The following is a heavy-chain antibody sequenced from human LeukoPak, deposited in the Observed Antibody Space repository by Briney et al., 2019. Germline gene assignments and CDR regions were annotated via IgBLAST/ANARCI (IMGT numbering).Heavy chain of an antibody. Sequence: GGSLRLSCAASGFTFDDYAMHWVRHAPGKGLEWVSLISWDGGSTDYADSVKGRFTLSRDNSKNSLYLQMNSLRAEDTALYYCAKDIVAKDTIDAFDIWGQGTMVTVSS. V-gene: IGHV3-43D*04. D-gene: IGHD5-12*01. J-gene: IGHJ3*02. CDR3: AKDIVAKDTIDAFDI. CDR2: ISWDGGST. CDR1: GFTFDDYA.